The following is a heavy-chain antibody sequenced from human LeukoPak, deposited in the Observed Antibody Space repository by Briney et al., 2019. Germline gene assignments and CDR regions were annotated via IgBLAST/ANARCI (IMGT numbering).Heavy chain of an antibody. Sequence: GESLKISCKGSGYSFTNYWIGWVRQMPGKGLEWMGAIYPGDSDTKYSPSFQGQVTISADKSISTAFLQWNSLKASDTAMYYCARGADNDYWGQGSLVTVSS. CDR3: ARGADNDY. D-gene: IGHD1-26*01. J-gene: IGHJ4*02. CDR1: GYSFTNYW. V-gene: IGHV5-51*01. CDR2: IYPGDSDT.